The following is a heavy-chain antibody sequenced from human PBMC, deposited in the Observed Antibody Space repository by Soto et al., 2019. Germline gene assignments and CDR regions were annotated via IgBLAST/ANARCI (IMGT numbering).Heavy chain of an antibody. CDR2: ISSSGSTI. D-gene: IGHD5-18*01. CDR1: GFTFSSYE. CDR3: ARDYSYGPHNWFDP. V-gene: IGHV3-48*03. J-gene: IGHJ5*02. Sequence: GGSLRLSCAASGFTFSSYEMNWVRQAPGKGLEWVSYISSSGSTIYYADSVKGRFTISRDNAKNSLYLQMNSLRAEDTAVYYCARDYSYGPHNWFDPWGQGTLVTVSS.